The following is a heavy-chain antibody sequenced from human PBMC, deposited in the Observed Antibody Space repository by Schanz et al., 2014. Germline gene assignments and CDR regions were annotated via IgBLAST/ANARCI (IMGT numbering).Heavy chain of an antibody. V-gene: IGHV3-11*05. CDR1: GFKFSDYF. CDR3: ARENLNWEAFDI. CDR2: IGGSGSFP. J-gene: IGHJ3*02. D-gene: IGHD7-27*01. Sequence: QVQLVESGGGLVKPGGSLRLSCVASGFKFSDYFMTWVRQAPGKGLEWLSSIGGSGSFPTYADSVKGRFTISRDNAKTSLYLEMTSLRGEDTAVYYCARENLNWEAFDIWGQGTVVTVSS.